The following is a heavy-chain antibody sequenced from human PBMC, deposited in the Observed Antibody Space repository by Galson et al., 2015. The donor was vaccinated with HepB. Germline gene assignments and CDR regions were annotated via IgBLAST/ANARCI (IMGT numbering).Heavy chain of an antibody. Sequence: SVKVSCKASGYTFSNYAITWVRQAPGQGLEWMGWISPYNRHTNYTQKLQGRVTMTTDTATTTVYMELRSLRSDDTAVYYRARGALVVVVGATQNNWFDPWGQGTLVTVSS. CDR2: ISPYNRHT. D-gene: IGHD2-15*01. CDR1: GYTFSNYA. J-gene: IGHJ5*02. V-gene: IGHV1-18*01. CDR3: ARGALVVVVGATQNNWFDP.